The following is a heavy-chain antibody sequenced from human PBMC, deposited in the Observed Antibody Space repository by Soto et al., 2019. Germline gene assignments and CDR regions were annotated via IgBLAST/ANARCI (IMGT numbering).Heavy chain of an antibody. D-gene: IGHD6-13*01. Sequence: QVQLQESGPGLVKPSETLSLTCTVSGGSISSYYWSWIRQPPGKGLEWIGYIYYSGSTNYNPSLKSRVTISVDTSKNQFSLKLSSVTAADTAVYYCAREVRSSWYLSYFQHWGQGTLVTVSS. CDR3: AREVRSSWYLSYFQH. CDR2: IYYSGST. V-gene: IGHV4-59*01. CDR1: GGSISSYY. J-gene: IGHJ1*01.